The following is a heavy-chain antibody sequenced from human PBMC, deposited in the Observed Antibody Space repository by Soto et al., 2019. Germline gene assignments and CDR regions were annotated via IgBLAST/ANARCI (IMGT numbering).Heavy chain of an antibody. CDR3: VRVGRLGGY. CDR2: IKEDGSGK. CDR1: GFTFSSYW. D-gene: IGHD3-16*01. V-gene: IGHV3-7*03. J-gene: IGHJ4*02. Sequence: PGGSLRLSCTASGFTFSSYWMSWVRQAPGKGLGWVANIKEDGSGKYYVDSVKGRFSISRDNARNSLYLQMNSLRVEDTAAYYCVRVGRLGGYWGQGALVTVSS.